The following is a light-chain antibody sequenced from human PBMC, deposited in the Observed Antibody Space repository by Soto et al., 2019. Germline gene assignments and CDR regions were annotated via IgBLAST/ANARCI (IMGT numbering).Light chain of an antibody. CDR2: KAS. V-gene: IGKV1-5*03. CDR1: QSIGSW. CDR3: QQYGSYSPWT. Sequence: DIQMTQSPSTLSASVGDRVTITCRASQSIGSWLAWYQQKPGKAPKLLIYKASILESGVPSRFSVSVSGTEFNLNISSLQPDDFARYYCQQYGSYSPWTFGQGTKVEIK. J-gene: IGKJ1*01.